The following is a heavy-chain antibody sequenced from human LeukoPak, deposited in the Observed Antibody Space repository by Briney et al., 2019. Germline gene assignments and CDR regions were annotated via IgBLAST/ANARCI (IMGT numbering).Heavy chain of an antibody. Sequence: SVKVSCKASGGTFSSYAISWVRQAPGQGLEWMGGIIPIFGTANYAQKFQGRVTITADKSTSTAYMELSSLRSEDTAVYYCARVGVLRGFPDCSGGSCYGVWFDPWGQGTLVTVSS. V-gene: IGHV1-69*06. J-gene: IGHJ5*02. CDR3: ARVGVLRGFPDCSGGSCYGVWFDP. CDR2: IIPIFGTA. CDR1: GGTFSSYA. D-gene: IGHD2-15*01.